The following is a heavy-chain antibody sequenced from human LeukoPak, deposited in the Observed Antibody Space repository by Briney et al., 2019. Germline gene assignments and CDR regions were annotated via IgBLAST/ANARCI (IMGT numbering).Heavy chain of an antibody. V-gene: IGHV3-30*18. CDR2: VSSGGNRI. J-gene: IGHJ3*02. Sequence: SGGSLRLSCAASGFTFSWHGMHWVRQAPGKGLEWVAVVSSGGNRISHSDSVKGRFTISRVNSYDTLYLQMNSLGIEDTTVYSGAKGDREVFLYALDIWGQGILVTVSS. CDR3: AKGDREVFLYALDI. CDR1: GFTFSWHG. D-gene: IGHD3-16*01.